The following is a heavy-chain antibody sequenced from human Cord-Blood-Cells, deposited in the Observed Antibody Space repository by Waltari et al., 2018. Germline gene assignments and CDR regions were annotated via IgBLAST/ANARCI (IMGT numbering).Heavy chain of an antibody. CDR2: ISYDGSNK. CDR1: GFTFSSYG. D-gene: IGHD1-26*01. J-gene: IGHJ3*02. CDR3: AKDSGSSDAFDI. V-gene: IGHV3-30*18. Sequence: QVQLVESGGGVVQPGRSLRLSCAASGFTFSSYGLHWVRQAPGKGLEWVAGISYDGSNKYYADSVKGRFTISRDNSKNTLYLQMNSLRAEDTAVYYCAKDSGSSDAFDIWGQGTMVTVSS.